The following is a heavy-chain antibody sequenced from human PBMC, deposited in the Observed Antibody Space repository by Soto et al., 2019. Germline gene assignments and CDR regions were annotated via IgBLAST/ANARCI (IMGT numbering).Heavy chain of an antibody. D-gene: IGHD2-15*01. J-gene: IGHJ4*02. CDR3: ARGPGGPDGPGDY. CDR2: INSGNGNT. V-gene: IGHV1-3*01. Sequence: QVQLVQSGAEVKKPGASVKVSCKASGYTFTSYAMHWVRQAPGQRLEWMGWINSGNGNTKYSQKFQGRVTITRDTSASTAYMELSSLRSEDTAVYYCARGPGGPDGPGDYWGQGTLVTVSS. CDR1: GYTFTSYA.